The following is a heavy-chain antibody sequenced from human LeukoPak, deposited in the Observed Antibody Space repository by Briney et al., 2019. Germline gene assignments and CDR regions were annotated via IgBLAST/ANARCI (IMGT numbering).Heavy chain of an antibody. Sequence: ASVKVSCKASGYTVTSHDINWVRQATGQGLEWMGWMNPNSGNTGYAQRFQGRVTMTRNTSISTAYMELSSLRSEDTAVYCCARGNMVRGVGWFDPWGQGTLVTVSS. J-gene: IGHJ5*02. CDR1: GYTVTSHD. D-gene: IGHD3-10*01. V-gene: IGHV1-8*01. CDR3: ARGNMVRGVGWFDP. CDR2: MNPNSGNT.